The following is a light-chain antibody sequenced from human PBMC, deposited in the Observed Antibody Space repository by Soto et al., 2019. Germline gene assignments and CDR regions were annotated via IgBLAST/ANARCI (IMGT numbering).Light chain of an antibody. Sequence: EIVLTQSPATLSLSPVERATLSCRASQSVSSYLAWYQQKPGQAPRLLIYDASNRATGIPARFSGSGSGTDFTLTISSLEPEDFAVYYCQQRSNWPPEITFGQGTRLEI. CDR2: DAS. CDR1: QSVSSY. J-gene: IGKJ5*01. V-gene: IGKV3-11*01. CDR3: QQRSNWPPEIT.